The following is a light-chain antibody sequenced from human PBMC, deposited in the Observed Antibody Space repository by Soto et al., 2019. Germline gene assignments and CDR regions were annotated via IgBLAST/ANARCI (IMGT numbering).Light chain of an antibody. CDR3: QQYNNSPRT. CDR2: GAS. CDR1: QSVSSD. J-gene: IGKJ1*01. V-gene: IGKV3-15*01. Sequence: IVLRLSPADLALSPGEGATLSCTASQSVSSDLAWYHQTPGQAPRLLIYGASTRDTGIPARFSGRGSGTEFTLPLNRLQSEDFSVYYCQQYNNSPRTFGQGTKVDIK.